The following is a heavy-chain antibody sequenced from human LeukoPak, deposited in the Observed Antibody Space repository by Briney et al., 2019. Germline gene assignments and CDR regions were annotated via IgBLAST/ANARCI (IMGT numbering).Heavy chain of an antibody. D-gene: IGHD3-10*01. Sequence: SQTLSLTCTVSGGSISSGGYYWSWIRQHPGEGLEWIGYIYYSGSTYYNPSLKSRVTISVDASKNQFSLKLSSVTAADTAVYYCARDRGSGSYSFNWFDPWGQGTLVTVSS. CDR3: ARDRGSGSYSFNWFDP. CDR1: GGSISSGGYY. J-gene: IGHJ5*02. CDR2: IYYSGST. V-gene: IGHV4-31*03.